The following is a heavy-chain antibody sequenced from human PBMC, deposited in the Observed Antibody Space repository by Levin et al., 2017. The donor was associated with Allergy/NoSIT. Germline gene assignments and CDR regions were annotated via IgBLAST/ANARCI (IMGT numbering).Heavy chain of an antibody. D-gene: IGHD2-15*01. V-gene: IGHV1-2*06. CDR1: GYTFTGYN. CDR2: INPNSGGT. CDR3: ARGPRGVVVADTLLRDQPEFDY. J-gene: IGHJ4*02. Sequence: GESLKISCRPSGYTFTGYNMHWVRQAPGQGLEWMGRINPNSGGTNYAQSFQGRVTMTRDTSISTAYMELTRLRSDDTAVYYCARGPRGVVVADTLLRDQPEFDYWGQGTLVTVSS.